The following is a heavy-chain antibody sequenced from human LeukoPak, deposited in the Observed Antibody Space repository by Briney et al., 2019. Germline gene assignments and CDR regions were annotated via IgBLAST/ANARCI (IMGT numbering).Heavy chain of an antibody. V-gene: IGHV4-38-2*02. Sequence: PSETLSLTCTVSGYSISSGYYWGWIRQPPGKGLEWIGSIYHSGSTYYNPSLKSRVTISVDTSKNQFSLKLSSVTAADTAVYYCAGRISSGWPNTYYFDYWGQGTLVTVSS. CDR1: GYSISSGYY. J-gene: IGHJ4*02. CDR3: AGRISSGWPNTYYFDY. CDR2: IYHSGST. D-gene: IGHD6-19*01.